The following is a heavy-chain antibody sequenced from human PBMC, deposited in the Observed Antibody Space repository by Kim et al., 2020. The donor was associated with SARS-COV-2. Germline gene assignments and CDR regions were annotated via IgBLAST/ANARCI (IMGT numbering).Heavy chain of an antibody. Sequence: SETLSLTCAVYGGSFSGYYWSWIRQPPGKGLEWIGEINHSGSTNYNPSLKSRVTISVDTSKNQFSLKLSSVTAADTAVYYCARRPTEIYSYGYIFDYWG. CDR1: GGSFSGYY. CDR3: ARRPTEIYSYGYIFDY. J-gene: IGHJ4*01. V-gene: IGHV4-34*01. D-gene: IGHD5-18*01. CDR2: INHSGST.